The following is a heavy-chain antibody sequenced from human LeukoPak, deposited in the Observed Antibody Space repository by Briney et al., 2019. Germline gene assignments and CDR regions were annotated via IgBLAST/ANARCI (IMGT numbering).Heavy chain of an antibody. J-gene: IGHJ4*02. V-gene: IGHV1-69*06. Sequence: GASVKVSCKASGGTFSSYAISWVRQAPGQGLEWMGGIIPIFGTANYAQKFQGRVTITADKSTSTAYMELSSLRSEDTAVYYCARGDLYDYVWGSYTAFEYWGQGTLVTVSS. CDR2: IIPIFGTA. D-gene: IGHD3-16*01. CDR3: ARGDLYDYVWGSYTAFEY. CDR1: GGTFSSYA.